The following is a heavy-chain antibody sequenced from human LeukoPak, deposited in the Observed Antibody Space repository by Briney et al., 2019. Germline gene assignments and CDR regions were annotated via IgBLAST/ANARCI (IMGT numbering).Heavy chain of an antibody. J-gene: IGHJ4*02. CDR1: GGSFSGYY. Sequence: SETLSLTCAVYGGSFSGYYWSWIRQPPGEGLEWIGEINHSGSTNYNPSLKSRVTISAGTSKNQFSLKLSSVTAADTAVYYCARLTGYSNYGRFDYWGQGTLVTVSS. CDR2: INHSGST. V-gene: IGHV4-34*01. CDR3: ARLTGYSNYGRFDY. D-gene: IGHD4-11*01.